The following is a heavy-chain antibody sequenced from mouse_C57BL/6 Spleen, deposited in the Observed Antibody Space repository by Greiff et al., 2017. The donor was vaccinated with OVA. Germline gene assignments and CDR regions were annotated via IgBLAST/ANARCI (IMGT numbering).Heavy chain of an antibody. CDR2: FYPGSGSI. CDR1: GYTFTEYT. V-gene: IGHV1-62-2*01. J-gene: IGHJ1*03. D-gene: IGHD2-4*01. CDR3: ARHEARYYDRYFDV. Sequence: VQGVESGAELVKPGASVKLSCKASGYTFTEYTIHWVKQRSGQGLEWIGWFYPGSGSIKYNEKFRDKATLTADKSSSTVYMELSRLTSEDSAVYFCARHEARYYDRYFDVWGTGTTVTVSS.